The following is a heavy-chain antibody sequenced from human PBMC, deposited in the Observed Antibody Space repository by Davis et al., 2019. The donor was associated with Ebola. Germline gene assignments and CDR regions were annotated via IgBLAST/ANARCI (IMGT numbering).Heavy chain of an antibody. J-gene: IGHJ3*02. Sequence: AASVKVSCKASGYTFTNYYMHWVQQAPGQGLKWMGMINPNDGRTIYAQKFQGRVTVTRDTSTTTVYMDLSSLRSEDTALYYCTTPGGQDSGYDVFDIWGRGTMVTVSS. CDR3: TTPGGQDSGYDVFDI. V-gene: IGHV1-46*03. CDR2: INPNDGRT. D-gene: IGHD5-12*01. CDR1: GYTFTNYY.